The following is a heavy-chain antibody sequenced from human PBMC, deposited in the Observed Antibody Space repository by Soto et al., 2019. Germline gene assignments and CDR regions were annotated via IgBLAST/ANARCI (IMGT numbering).Heavy chain of an antibody. Sequence: GGSLSLSCAASGFTLDDYGMSWARQAPGKGLEWVSGVNWNGGSTGYADSVKGRFTISRDNAKNSLYLQMNSLRAEDTAFYYCVRGASLNFDYWGQGTLVTVSS. V-gene: IGHV3-20*04. CDR2: VNWNGGST. CDR1: GFTLDDYG. D-gene: IGHD1-26*01. CDR3: VRGASLNFDY. J-gene: IGHJ4*02.